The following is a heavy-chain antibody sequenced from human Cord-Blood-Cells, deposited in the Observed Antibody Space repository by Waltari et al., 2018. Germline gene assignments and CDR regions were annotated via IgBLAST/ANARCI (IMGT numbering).Heavy chain of an antibody. CDR1: GFTFSSYW. Sequence: EVQLVESGGGLVQPGGSLRLSCAASGFTFSSYWMSWVRQAPGKGLEWVANIKQDGSEKYYVDAVKGRFTISRDNAKNSRYLQMNSLRAEDTAVYYCARDYEVVVAADALDIWGQGTMVTVSS. D-gene: IGHD2-15*01. V-gene: IGHV3-7*01. CDR3: ARDYEVVVAADALDI. J-gene: IGHJ3*02. CDR2: IKQDGSEK.